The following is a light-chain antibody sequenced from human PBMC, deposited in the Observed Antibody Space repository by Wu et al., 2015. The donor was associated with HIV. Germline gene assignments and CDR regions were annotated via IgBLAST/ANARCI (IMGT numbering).Light chain of an antibody. CDR1: RSINNY. CDR2: DAS. Sequence: EIALTQSPATLSLSPGERATLSCRASRSINNYLAWYQQKPGQAPRLLISDASNRATGIPARFSGSGSGTDFTLTISSLEPEDFAVYYCQQRANWPLTFGPGTKVDIK. V-gene: IGKV3-11*01. J-gene: IGKJ3*01. CDR3: QQRANWPLT.